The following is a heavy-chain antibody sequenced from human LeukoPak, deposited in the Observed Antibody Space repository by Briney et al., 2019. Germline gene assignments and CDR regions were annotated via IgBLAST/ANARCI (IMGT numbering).Heavy chain of an antibody. J-gene: IGHJ4*02. CDR2: ISWNSGGI. CDR1: GFTFDDHA. V-gene: IGHV3-9*01. CDR3: SRVSAYTTSSGEFDY. D-gene: IGHD6-6*01. Sequence: PGGSLRLSCAASGFTFDDHAMHWVRQAPGKGLEWVSGISWNSGGIAYADSVKGRFTISRDNAKNSLCLQMNSLRAEDTALYYCSRVSAYTTSSGEFDYWGQGTLVTVSS.